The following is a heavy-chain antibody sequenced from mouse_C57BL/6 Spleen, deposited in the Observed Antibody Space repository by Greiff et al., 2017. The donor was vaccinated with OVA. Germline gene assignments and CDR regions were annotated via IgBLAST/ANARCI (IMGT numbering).Heavy chain of an antibody. CDR1: GFSLTSYG. CDR3: ATPYYYGSSYVPPYYAMDY. D-gene: IGHD1-1*01. CDR2: IWRGGST. V-gene: IGHV2-5*01. Sequence: VQLKESGPGLVQPSQSLSITCTVSGFSLTSYGVHWVRQSPGKGLEWLGVIWRGGSTDYNAAFMSRLSITKDNSKSQVFFKMNSLQADDTAIYYCATPYYYGSSYVPPYYAMDYWGQGTSVTVSS. J-gene: IGHJ4*01.